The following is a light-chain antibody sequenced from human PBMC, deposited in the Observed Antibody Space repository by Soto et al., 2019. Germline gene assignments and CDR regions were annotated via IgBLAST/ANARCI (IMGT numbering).Light chain of an antibody. CDR1: QSVGSS. V-gene: IGKV3-11*01. CDR3: QQYNSYSWT. J-gene: IGKJ1*01. Sequence: EIVLTQSPAALSLSPGERATLYCRASQSVGSSLAWYQLKLGQAPRLLIYAASDRATGIPGRFSGSGSGTEFTLTISNLQPDDSASYYCQQYNSYSWTFGQGTKVDIK. CDR2: AAS.